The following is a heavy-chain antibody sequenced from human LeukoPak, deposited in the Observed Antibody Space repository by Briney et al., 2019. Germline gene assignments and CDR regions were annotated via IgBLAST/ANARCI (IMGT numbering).Heavy chain of an antibody. J-gene: IGHJ4*02. CDR2: IWYDGSNK. CDR1: GFTFSSYG. V-gene: IGHV3-33*01. D-gene: IGHD6-19*01. Sequence: GGSLRLSCAASGFTFSSYGMHWIRQAPGKGLEWVAVIWYDGSNKYYADSVKGRFTISRDNSKNTLYLQMNILRAEDTAVYYCARDHPEYSSGAGGYFDYWGQGTLVTVSS. CDR3: ARDHPEYSSGAGGYFDY.